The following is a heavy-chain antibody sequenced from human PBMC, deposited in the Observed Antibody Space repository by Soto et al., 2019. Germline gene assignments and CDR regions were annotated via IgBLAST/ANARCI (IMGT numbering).Heavy chain of an antibody. CDR2: IIPILGIA. V-gene: IGHV1-69*08. J-gene: IGHJ5*02. CDR3: AREGEPDYYGSGGGWFDP. Sequence: QVQLVQSGAEVKKPGSSVKVSCKASGGTFSSYTISWVRQAPGQGLEWMGRIIPILGIANYAQKFQGRVTITADNSTSTAYMELSSLRSEDTAVYYCAREGEPDYYGSGGGWFDPWGQGTLVTVSS. CDR1: GGTFSSYT. D-gene: IGHD3-10*01.